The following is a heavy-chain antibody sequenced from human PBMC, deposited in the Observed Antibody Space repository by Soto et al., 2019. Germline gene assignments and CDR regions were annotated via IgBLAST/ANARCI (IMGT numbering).Heavy chain of an antibody. Sequence: EVQLLESGGGLVQPGGSLRLSCAASGFTFSSYAMSWVRQAPGKGLEWVSAISGSGGSTYYADSVKGRFTISRDNSKNTLYLQMNSLRAEDTAVYYCARGYCTNGVCYTDLFDYWGQGTLVTVSS. D-gene: IGHD2-8*01. J-gene: IGHJ4*02. CDR2: ISGSGGST. V-gene: IGHV3-23*01. CDR3: ARGYCTNGVCYTDLFDY. CDR1: GFTFSSYA.